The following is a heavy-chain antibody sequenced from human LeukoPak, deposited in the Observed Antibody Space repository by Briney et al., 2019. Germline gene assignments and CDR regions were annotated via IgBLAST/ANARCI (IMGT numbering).Heavy chain of an antibody. CDR2: IRYDGSNK. CDR1: GFTFSSYG. V-gene: IGHV3-30*02. CDR3: AREVSGPSIVVVPAAMVAFDI. Sequence: GGSLRLSCAASGFTFSSYGMHWVRQAPGKGLEWVAFIRYDGSNKYYADSVKGRFTISRDNSKNTLYLQMNSLRAEDTAVYYCAREVSGPSIVVVPAAMVAFDIWGQGTMVTVSS. J-gene: IGHJ3*02. D-gene: IGHD2-2*01.